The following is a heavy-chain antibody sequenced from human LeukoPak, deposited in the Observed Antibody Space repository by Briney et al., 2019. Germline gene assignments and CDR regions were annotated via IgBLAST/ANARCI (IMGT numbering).Heavy chain of an antibody. CDR1: GFTFNAYA. Sequence: PGGSLRLSCAASGFTFNAYAIHWVRQAPGKGLEWFSLVKGDGVTTDYANSVKGRFTVSRDNSKNSLYLQMSNLRTEDTALYYCVRDTGSGWDFDYWGQGTLVTVSS. CDR2: VKGDGVTT. CDR3: VRDTGSGWDFDY. V-gene: IGHV3-43*02. J-gene: IGHJ4*02. D-gene: IGHD6-19*01.